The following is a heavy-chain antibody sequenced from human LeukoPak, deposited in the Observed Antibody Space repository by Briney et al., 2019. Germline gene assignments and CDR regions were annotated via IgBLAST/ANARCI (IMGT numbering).Heavy chain of an antibody. V-gene: IGHV4-61*02. Sequence: SETLSLTCTVSGGSISSANYYWSWIRQPAGKGLEWIGRIYTSGSTNYNPSLKSRVTISVDTSKNQFSLKLYSVTAADTAVYYCASGYCGGACQLGGVDMWGQGTMVTVSS. J-gene: IGHJ3*02. CDR3: ASGYCGGACQLGGVDM. CDR2: IYTSGST. D-gene: IGHD2-21*02. CDR1: GGSISSANYY.